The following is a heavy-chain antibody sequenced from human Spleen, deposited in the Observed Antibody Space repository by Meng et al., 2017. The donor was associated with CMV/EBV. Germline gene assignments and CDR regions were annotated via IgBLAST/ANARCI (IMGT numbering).Heavy chain of an antibody. CDR2: IYCSRST. Sequence: ASGPGLLKASQTQSLTCTVTGASTSTGGSFASWIRQHPGKGLEWIVYIYCSRSTYYNPSLRSRVALSIVTSKNQFSLKMTSVTAADTAVYFCARTDYGDYNWFDPWGQGTLVTVSS. V-gene: IGHV4-31*03. J-gene: IGHJ5*02. D-gene: IGHD4-17*01. CDR1: GASTSTGGSF. CDR3: ARTDYGDYNWFDP.